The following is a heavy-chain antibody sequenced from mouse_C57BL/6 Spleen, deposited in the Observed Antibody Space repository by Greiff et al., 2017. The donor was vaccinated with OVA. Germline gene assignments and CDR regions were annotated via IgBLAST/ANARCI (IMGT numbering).Heavy chain of an antibody. CDR3: TRGGYDYDLYYFDY. Sequence: VQLQQSGAELVRPGASVTLSCKASGYTFTDYEMHWVKQTPVHGLEWIGAIDPETGGTAYNQKFKGKAILTADKSSSTAYMELRSLTSEDSAVYYCTRGGYDYDLYYFDYWGQGTTLTVSS. D-gene: IGHD2-4*01. CDR1: GYTFTDYE. CDR2: IDPETGGT. V-gene: IGHV1-15*01. J-gene: IGHJ2*01.